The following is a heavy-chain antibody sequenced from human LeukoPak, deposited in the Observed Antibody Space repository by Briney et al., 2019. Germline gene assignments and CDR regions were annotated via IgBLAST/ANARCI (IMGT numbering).Heavy chain of an antibody. CDR2: IFHTEGT. D-gene: IGHD3-10*01. CDR1: GASLSRGGHS. Sequence: SETLSLTCAVSGASLSRGGHSWNWIRQPPGKGLEWIGYIFHTEGTYHNPSLRGRVTILLDKSKNQFSLTLHSMTAADTAVYFCARGLPFGELYFDSWGQGILVTVSS. V-gene: IGHV4-30-2*01. J-gene: IGHJ4*02. CDR3: ARGLPFGELYFDS.